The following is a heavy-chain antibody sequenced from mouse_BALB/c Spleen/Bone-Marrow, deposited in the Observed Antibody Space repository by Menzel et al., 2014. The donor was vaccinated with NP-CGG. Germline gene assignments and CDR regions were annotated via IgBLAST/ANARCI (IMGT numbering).Heavy chain of an antibody. J-gene: IGHJ2*01. V-gene: IGHV14-3*02. CDR2: IDPANGNT. Sequence: EVQLQQSGAELVKPGASVKLSCTASGFNIKDTYMHWVKQRPGQGLEWIGRIDPANGNTKYDPKFQDKATITADTSSYTAYLQLSSLTSEDTAVYYCANYYYGYYFDYWGQGTTLTVSS. D-gene: IGHD1-1*01. CDR1: GFNIKDTY. CDR3: ANYYYGYYFDY.